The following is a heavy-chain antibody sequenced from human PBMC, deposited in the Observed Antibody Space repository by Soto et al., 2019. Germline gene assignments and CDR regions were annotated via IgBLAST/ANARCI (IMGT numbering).Heavy chain of an antibody. CDR1: GFTFSNYN. J-gene: IGHJ4*02. Sequence: GGSLRLSCAASGFTFSNYNMNWVRQAPGKGLEWVSYISSSSTIYYADSVKGRFTISRDNAKNSLYLQMNSLRDEDTAVYYCAREFFYDYWGQGTLVTVSS. CDR3: AREFFYDY. CDR2: ISSSSTI. V-gene: IGHV3-48*02. D-gene: IGHD3-3*01.